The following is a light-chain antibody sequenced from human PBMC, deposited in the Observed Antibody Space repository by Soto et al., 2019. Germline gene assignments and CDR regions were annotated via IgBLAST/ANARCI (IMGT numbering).Light chain of an antibody. CDR1: SSNIGAGHD. CDR3: QSSDSRLSGRL. V-gene: IGLV1-40*01. J-gene: IGLJ2*01. CDR2: GNN. Sequence: QSVLTQPPSVSGDPGQRVTISFTGTSSNIGAGHDVHWYQQPPGTAPKVLIYGNNHRPSGVPDRFSGSKSDTSASLAITGLQAEDEADYYCQSSDSRLSGRLFGGGTKVTVL.